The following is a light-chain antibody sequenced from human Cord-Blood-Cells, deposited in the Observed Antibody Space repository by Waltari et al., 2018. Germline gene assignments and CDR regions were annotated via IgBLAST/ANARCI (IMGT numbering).Light chain of an antibody. V-gene: IGLV2-11*01. J-gene: IGLJ1*01. CDR3: CSYAGSYTFV. Sequence: QSALTQPRSVSGSPGQSVTISCTGPSSDVGGYNYVSWYQQHPGKAPKLMIYDVSKRPSGVPDRFSGYKSGKTASLTISGLQAEDEADYYCCSYAGSYTFVFGTGTKVTVL. CDR1: SSDVGGYNY. CDR2: DVS.